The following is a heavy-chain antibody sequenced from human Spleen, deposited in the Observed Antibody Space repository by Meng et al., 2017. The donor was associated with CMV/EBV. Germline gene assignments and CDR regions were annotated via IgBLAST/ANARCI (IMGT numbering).Heavy chain of an antibody. V-gene: IGHV3-33*06. Sequence: LSLTCAASGFTFSSYGMHWVRQAPGKGLEWVAVIWYDGSNKYYADSVKGRFIISRDNPKNTLYLQMNSLRAEDTAVYYCAKANSYGLYYFDYWGQGTLVTVSS. D-gene: IGHD5-18*01. CDR2: IWYDGSNK. CDR3: AKANSYGLYYFDY. J-gene: IGHJ4*02. CDR1: GFTFSSYG.